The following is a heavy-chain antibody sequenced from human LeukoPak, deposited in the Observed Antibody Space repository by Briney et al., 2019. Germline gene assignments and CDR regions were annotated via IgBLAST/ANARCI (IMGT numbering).Heavy chain of an antibody. D-gene: IGHD4-17*01. CDR1: GYTFTSYG. CDR3: ARDTMTTVTTVPYYMDV. J-gene: IGHJ6*03. CDR2: ISAYNGNT. Sequence: GSVKVSCKASGYTFTSYGISWVRQDPGQGLELMGWISAYNGNTNYAQKLQGRVTMTTDTSTSTAYMELRSLRSDDTAVYYCARDTMTTVTTVPYYMDVWGKGTTVTVSS. V-gene: IGHV1-18*01.